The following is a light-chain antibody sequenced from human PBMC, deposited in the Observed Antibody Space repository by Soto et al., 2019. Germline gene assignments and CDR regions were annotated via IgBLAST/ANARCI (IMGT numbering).Light chain of an antibody. Sequence: QSVLTQPASVSGSPGQSITISCTGTSSDVGNYNLVSWYQQHPGKAPKLMIYEGSKRPSGVSNRFSGSKSGNTASLTISGLQAEDAADYYCCSYARSTTYVFGTGTKVTGL. CDR3: CSYARSTTYV. CDR1: SSDVGNYNL. J-gene: IGLJ1*01. V-gene: IGLV2-23*01. CDR2: EGS.